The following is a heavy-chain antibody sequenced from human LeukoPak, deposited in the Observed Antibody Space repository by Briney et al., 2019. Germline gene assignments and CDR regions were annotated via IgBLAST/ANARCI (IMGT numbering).Heavy chain of an antibody. Sequence: SETLSLTCTVSGDSISSSSYYWGWIRQPPGKGLECIGSIYYSGSTYYNPSLKSRVTISADTSKNQFSLKLISVTAADTAVYYCARTGGANPTWFTYYVYYWGQGTLVTVSS. J-gene: IGHJ4*02. CDR2: IYYSGST. CDR1: GDSISSSSYY. D-gene: IGHD3-10*01. V-gene: IGHV4-39*01. CDR3: ARTGGANPTWFTYYVYY.